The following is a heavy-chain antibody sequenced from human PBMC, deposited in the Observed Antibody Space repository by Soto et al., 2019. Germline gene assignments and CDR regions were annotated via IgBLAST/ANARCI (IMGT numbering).Heavy chain of an antibody. J-gene: IGHJ1*01. Sequence: ASVKVSCKASGYTFTSYAMLWVRQAPGQRLEWMGWINAGNGNTKYSQKFQGRVTITRDTSASTAYMELSSLRSEDTAVYYCASHGEQDYYDTSGYGWGQGTLVTISS. V-gene: IGHV1-3*01. CDR2: INAGNGNT. CDR1: GYTFTSYA. CDR3: ASHGEQDYYDTSGYG. D-gene: IGHD3-22*01.